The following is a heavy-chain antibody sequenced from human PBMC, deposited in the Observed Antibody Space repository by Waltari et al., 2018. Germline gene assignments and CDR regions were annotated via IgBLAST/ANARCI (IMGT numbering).Heavy chain of an antibody. Sequence: QVQLVESGGGVVQPGRSLRLSCAASGFTFSSYGMHWVSQAPGKGLEWVAVIWYDGSNKYYADSVKGRFTISRDNSKNTLYLQMNSLRAEDTAVYYCAREYRAVAGHFDYWGQGTLVTVSS. CDR1: GFTFSSYG. J-gene: IGHJ4*02. CDR2: IWYDGSNK. V-gene: IGHV3-33*01. CDR3: AREYRAVAGHFDY. D-gene: IGHD6-19*01.